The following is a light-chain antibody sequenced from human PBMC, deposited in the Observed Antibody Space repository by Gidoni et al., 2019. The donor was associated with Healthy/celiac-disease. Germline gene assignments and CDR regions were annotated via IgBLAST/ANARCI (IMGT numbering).Light chain of an antibody. Sequence: QSVLTQPPSVSGAPGQRVTISCTGSSYNIGAGYDVHWYQHLPGTAPKLLIYGNSNRPSGVPDRFSGSKSGTSASLAITGLQAEDEADYYCQSYDSSLSHVVFGGGTKLTVL. CDR3: QSYDSSLSHVV. CDR1: SYNIGAGYD. V-gene: IGLV1-40*01. J-gene: IGLJ2*01. CDR2: GNS.